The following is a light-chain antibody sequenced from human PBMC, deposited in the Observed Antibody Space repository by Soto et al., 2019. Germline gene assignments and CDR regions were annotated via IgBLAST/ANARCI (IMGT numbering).Light chain of an antibody. J-gene: IGKJ1*01. CDR2: GAS. V-gene: IGKV1-17*03. CDR3: LQHNSYPRT. Sequence: DIQMTQSPSAMSASVGDSVTITCRASQGISNSLAWFQQKPGKVPQRLIYGASSLQSGVPSRFSGSGSETEFSLTISSLQPEDFATYYCLQHNSYPRTFGQGTKVEIK. CDR1: QGISNS.